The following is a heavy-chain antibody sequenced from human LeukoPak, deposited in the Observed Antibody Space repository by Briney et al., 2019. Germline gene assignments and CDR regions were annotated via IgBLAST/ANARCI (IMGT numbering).Heavy chain of an antibody. CDR2: IYTSGST. V-gene: IGHV4-61*05. Sequence: ASETLSLTCTVSGGSISSSSYYWGWIRQPPGKGLEWIGRIYTSGSTNYNPSLKSRVTMSVDTSKNQFSLKLSSVTAADTAVYYCARAVGSGSFQTYYYYMDVWGKGTTVTISS. CDR3: ARAVGSGSFQTYYYYMDV. D-gene: IGHD3-10*01. CDR1: GGSISSSSYY. J-gene: IGHJ6*03.